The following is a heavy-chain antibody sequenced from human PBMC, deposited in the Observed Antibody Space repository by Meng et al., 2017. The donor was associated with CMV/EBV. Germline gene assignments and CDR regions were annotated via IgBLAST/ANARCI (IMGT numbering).Heavy chain of an antibody. D-gene: IGHD6-19*01. CDR2: MNPNSANT. CDR1: GYTFTSYD. Sequence: ASVKVSCKASGYTFTSYDINWVRQATGQGLEWMGWMNPNSANTGYAQKFQGRVTITRNTSISTAYMELSSLRSEDTAVYYCARRGSSGWPYYYYGMDVWGQGTTVTVSS. V-gene: IGHV1-8*03. J-gene: IGHJ6*02. CDR3: ARRGSSGWPYYYYGMDV.